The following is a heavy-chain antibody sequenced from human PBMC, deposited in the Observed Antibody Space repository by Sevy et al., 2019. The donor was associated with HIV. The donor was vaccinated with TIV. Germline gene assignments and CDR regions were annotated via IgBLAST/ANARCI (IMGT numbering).Heavy chain of an antibody. Sequence: SETLSLTCTVSGGSISSYYWSWIRQPPGKGLEWIGYIYYSGSTNYNPSLKSRVTISVDTSKNQFSLKLSSVTAADTAVYYCARGGYYYDSSGYWDWYFDLWGRGILVTVSS. CDR1: GGSISSYY. J-gene: IGHJ2*01. CDR2: IYYSGST. D-gene: IGHD3-22*01. CDR3: ARGGYYYDSSGYWDWYFDL. V-gene: IGHV4-59*01.